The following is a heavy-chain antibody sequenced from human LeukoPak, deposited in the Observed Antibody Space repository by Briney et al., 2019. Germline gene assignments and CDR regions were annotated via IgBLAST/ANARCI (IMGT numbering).Heavy chain of an antibody. CDR1: VFTFTNYY. J-gene: IGHJ5*02. Sequence: ASVKVSCEASVFTFTNYYITWVPQAPGQGLEWMGWISAYNGKTNYAQNLQDRVTMTTDTTTSTAYMEVRSLRSDDTAVYYCARVDNYDSGTYYMHWLDPWGQGTLVTVSS. CDR2: ISAYNGKT. D-gene: IGHD3-10*01. V-gene: IGHV1-18*01. CDR3: ARVDNYDSGTYYMHWLDP.